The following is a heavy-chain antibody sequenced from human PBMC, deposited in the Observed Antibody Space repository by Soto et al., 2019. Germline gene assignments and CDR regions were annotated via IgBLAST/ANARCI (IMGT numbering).Heavy chain of an antibody. J-gene: IGHJ4*02. CDR3: ARVAMVRGVIITIDY. D-gene: IGHD3-10*01. V-gene: IGHV4-31*03. Sequence: SETLSLTCTVSGGSISSGGYSWSWIRQLPGMGLEWIGFIYYSGTTYYNPSLTSRVTMSVDTSKNQFSLKLSSVTAADTAVYYCARVAMVRGVIITIDYWGQGTLVTVSS. CDR1: GGSISSGGYS. CDR2: IYYSGTT.